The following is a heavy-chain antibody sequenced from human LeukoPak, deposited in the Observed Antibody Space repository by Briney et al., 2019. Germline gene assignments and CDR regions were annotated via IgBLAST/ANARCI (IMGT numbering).Heavy chain of an antibody. V-gene: IGHV3-23*01. CDR3: AKEVDKAMVGLFDY. CDR1: GFTFSSYA. Sequence: TGGSLRLSCAASGFTFSSYAVSWVRQAPGEGLEWVSAISGSGDNTYYADSVKGRFTISRDNSKNTLFLQMNSLRADDTAVYYCAKEVDKAMVGLFDYWGQGTQVTVSS. CDR2: ISGSGDNT. D-gene: IGHD5-18*01. J-gene: IGHJ4*02.